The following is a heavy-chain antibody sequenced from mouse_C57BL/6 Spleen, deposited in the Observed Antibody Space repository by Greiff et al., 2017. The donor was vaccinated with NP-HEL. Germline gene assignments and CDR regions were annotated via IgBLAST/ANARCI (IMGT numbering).Heavy chain of an antibody. CDR3: ARDGTGYFDY. V-gene: IGHV1-61*01. CDR2: IYPSDSET. D-gene: IGHD1-1*01. CDR1: CYTFTSYW. Sequence: QVQLQQPGAELVRPGSSVKLSCKASCYTFTSYWMDWVKQRPGQGLEWIGNIYPSDSETHYNQKFKDKATLTVDKSSSTAYMQLSSLTSEDSAVYYCARDGTGYFDYWGQGTTLTVSS. J-gene: IGHJ2*01.